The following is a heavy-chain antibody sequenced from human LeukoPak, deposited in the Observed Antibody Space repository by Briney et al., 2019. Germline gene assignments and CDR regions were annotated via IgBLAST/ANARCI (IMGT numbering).Heavy chain of an antibody. CDR3: ARDHVDTAMVLGLPDY. Sequence: ASVKVSCKASGYTFTSYYMHWVRQAPGQGLEWMGLINPSGSSTSYAQKFQGRLSLTRDMSTSTDYMELSSLRSEDTAVYYCARDHVDTAMVLGLPDYWGQGTLVTVSS. J-gene: IGHJ4*02. CDR2: INPSGSST. V-gene: IGHV1-46*01. D-gene: IGHD5-18*01. CDR1: GYTFTSYY.